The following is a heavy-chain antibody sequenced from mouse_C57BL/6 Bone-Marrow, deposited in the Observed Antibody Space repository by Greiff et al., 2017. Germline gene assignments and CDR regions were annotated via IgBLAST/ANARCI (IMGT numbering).Heavy chain of an antibody. CDR3: AGQNGYYVSLAWLAY. D-gene: IGHD2-3*01. J-gene: IGHJ3*01. Sequence: EVLLVESGGGLVKPGGSLKLSCAASGFTFSSYTMSWVRQTPEKRLEWVATISGGGGNTYYPDSEKGRITISRDNAKNTLYLQMSSLRSEDTALYYCAGQNGYYVSLAWLAYWGQGTLVTVSA. CDR2: ISGGGGNT. V-gene: IGHV5-9*01. CDR1: GFTFSSYT.